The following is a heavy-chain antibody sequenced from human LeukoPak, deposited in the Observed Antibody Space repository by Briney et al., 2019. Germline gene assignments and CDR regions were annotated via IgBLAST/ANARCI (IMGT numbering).Heavy chain of an antibody. J-gene: IGHJ4*02. CDR3: AKGHSAGWYDFDY. Sequence: GGSLRLSCAASGFTFSTYDMHWVRQAPGKGLEWVAFIRYDGRNKYYVDSAKGRFTISRDNSKNTLYLRMNSLRPEDTAVYYCAKGHSAGWYDFDYWGQGTLATVSS. V-gene: IGHV3-30*02. D-gene: IGHD6-19*01. CDR2: IRYDGRNK. CDR1: GFTFSTYD.